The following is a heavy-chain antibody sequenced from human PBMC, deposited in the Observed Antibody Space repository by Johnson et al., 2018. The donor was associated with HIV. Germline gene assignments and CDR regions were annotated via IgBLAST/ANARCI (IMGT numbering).Heavy chain of an antibody. CDR2: IRYDGSTK. J-gene: IGHJ3*02. V-gene: IGHV3-30*02. CDR3: ASACRDGYTCDVFDS. CDR1: GFTFSSYG. Sequence: QVQLVESGGGVVHPGGSLRLSCAASGFTFSSYGMHWVRQAPGKRLEWVAFIRYDGSTKYYADSVKGRFTISRDNSKNTVYLQMSSLRAEDTDVYHCASACRDGYTCDVFDSWGQGTMVTGSP. D-gene: IGHD5-24*01.